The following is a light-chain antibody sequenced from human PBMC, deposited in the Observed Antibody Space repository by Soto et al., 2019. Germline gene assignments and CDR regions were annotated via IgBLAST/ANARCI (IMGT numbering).Light chain of an antibody. CDR2: DVN. Sequence: QSALTQPASVSGSPGQSITISCTGTIDDVRAYNYVSWYQQRPGSAPQLLIYDVNNRPSGASHRFSGSKSGHTAYLTISGLQSDDEANYHCASYTSTYTLVFGTGTKLTVL. CDR3: ASYTSTYTLV. J-gene: IGLJ1*01. V-gene: IGLV2-14*01. CDR1: IDDVRAYNY.